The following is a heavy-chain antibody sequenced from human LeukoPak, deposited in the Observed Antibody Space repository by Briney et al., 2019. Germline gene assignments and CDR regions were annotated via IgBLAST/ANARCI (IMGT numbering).Heavy chain of an antibody. J-gene: IGHJ4*02. V-gene: IGHV1-18*01. CDR2: ISAYNGNT. CDR1: GYTFTSYG. CDR3: ARGSYYSDSSGYYYALDY. Sequence: ASVKVSCKASGYTFTSYGISWLRQAPGLGLEWMGWISAYNGNTNYAQKLQGRVTMTTDTSTSTAYMELRSLRSDDTAVYYCARGSYYSDSSGYYYALDYWGQGTLVTVSS. D-gene: IGHD3-22*01.